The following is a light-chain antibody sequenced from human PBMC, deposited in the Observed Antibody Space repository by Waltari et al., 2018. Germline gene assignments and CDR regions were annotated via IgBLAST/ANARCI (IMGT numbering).Light chain of an antibody. Sequence: QSALTQPASVSGSPGQSIPISCTGTSSDVGGYHYVSWYQQHPGKAPKLMIYDVSKRPSGVSNRFSGSKSGNTASLTISGLQAEDEADYYCCSYAGSSTFVVFGGGTKLTVL. V-gene: IGLV2-23*02. CDR2: DVS. CDR3: CSYAGSSTFVV. CDR1: SSDVGGYHY. J-gene: IGLJ2*01.